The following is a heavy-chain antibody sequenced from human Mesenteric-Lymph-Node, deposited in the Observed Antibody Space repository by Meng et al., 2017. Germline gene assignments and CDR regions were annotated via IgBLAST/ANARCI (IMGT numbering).Heavy chain of an antibody. J-gene: IGHJ4*02. CDR2: INHSGST. CDR3: ARDWGDVRGGFDF. D-gene: IGHD3-10*02. CDR1: GGSFSCYY. V-gene: IGHV4-34*01. Sequence: QWQSQQWGPGLLEPSETLSRHCAVYGGSFSCYYWSWIRQPPGKGLEWIGEINHSGSTNYNPSLKSRVTISVDTSKNQFSLQLNSVTPEDTAIYYCARDWGDVRGGFDFWGQGTLVTVSS.